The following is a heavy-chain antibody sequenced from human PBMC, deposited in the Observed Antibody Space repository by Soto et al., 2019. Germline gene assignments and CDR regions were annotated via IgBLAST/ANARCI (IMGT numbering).Heavy chain of an antibody. CDR2: ISSSGSTI. Sequence: QVQLVESGGGLVKPGGSLRLSCAASGFTFSDYYMSWIHQAPGKGLEWVSYISSSGSTIYYADSVKGRFTISRDNAKNSLSLQINSLTAEDPAVDFCARVPTSYDLLTGPPRPYGLDVWGPGTTVTVSS. V-gene: IGHV3-11*01. CDR1: GFTFSDYY. J-gene: IGHJ6*02. CDR3: ARVPTSYDLLTGPPRPYGLDV. D-gene: IGHD3-9*01.